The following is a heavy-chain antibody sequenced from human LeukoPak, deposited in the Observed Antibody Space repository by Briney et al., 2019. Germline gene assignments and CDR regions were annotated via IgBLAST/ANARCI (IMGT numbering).Heavy chain of an antibody. CDR3: AKDRSSGYSDY. Sequence: GGSLRLSCAASGFTFSSFGMHWVRQAPGRGLEWVAVISYDGSNKYYADSVKGRFTISRDNTKNTLYLQMSSLRAEDTAVYYSAKDRSSGYSDYWGQGTLVTVSS. J-gene: IGHJ4*02. V-gene: IGHV3-30*18. CDR1: GFTFSSFG. D-gene: IGHD6-19*01. CDR2: ISYDGSNK.